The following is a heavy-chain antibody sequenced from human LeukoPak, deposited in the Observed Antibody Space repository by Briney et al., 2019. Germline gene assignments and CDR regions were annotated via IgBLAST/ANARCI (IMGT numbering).Heavy chain of an antibody. J-gene: IGHJ4*02. CDR1: GFTFDDYG. Sequence: RAGGSLRLSCAASGFTFDDYGLSWVRQVPGKGLEWVSGLNWNGASTGYADSVKGRFTISRDNAKNSLYLQMNSLRAEDTAVYYCARDPYYYDSSGYLGRGYWGQGTLVTVSS. CDR2: LNWNGAST. D-gene: IGHD3-22*01. V-gene: IGHV3-20*04. CDR3: ARDPYYYDSSGYLGRGY.